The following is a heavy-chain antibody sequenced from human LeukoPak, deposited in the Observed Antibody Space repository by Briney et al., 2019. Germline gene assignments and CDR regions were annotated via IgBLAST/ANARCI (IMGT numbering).Heavy chain of an antibody. J-gene: IGHJ4*02. CDR1: GYTFTSYG. CDR2: ISAYNGNT. CDR3: ARANNGGIVVVPAAPFCYFDY. D-gene: IGHD2-2*01. Sequence: ASAKVSCKASGYTFTSYGISWVRQAPGQGLEWMGWISAYNGNTNYAQKLQGRVTMTTDTSTSTAYMELRSLRSDDTAVYYCARANNGGIVVVPAAPFCYFDYWGQGTLVTVSS. V-gene: IGHV1-18*01.